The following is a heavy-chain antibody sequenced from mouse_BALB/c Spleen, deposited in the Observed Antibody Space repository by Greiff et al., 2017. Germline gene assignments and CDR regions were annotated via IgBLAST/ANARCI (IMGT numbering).Heavy chain of an antibody. CDR2: IYPGSGST. V-gene: IGHV1-55*01. CDR3: AREGDYGDWYFDV. J-gene: IGHJ1*01. D-gene: IGHD1-1*02. Sequence: VQLQQPGAELVKPGTSVKLSCKASGYNFTSYWINWVKLRPGQGLEWIGDIYPGSGSTNYNEKFKSKATLTVDTSSSTAYMQLSSLASEDSALYYCAREGDYGDWYFDVWGAGTTVTVSS. CDR1: GYNFTSYW.